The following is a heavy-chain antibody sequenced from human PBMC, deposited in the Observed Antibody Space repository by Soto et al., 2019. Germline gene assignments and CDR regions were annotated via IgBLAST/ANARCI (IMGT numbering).Heavy chain of an antibody. V-gene: IGHV1-69*13. CDR2: IIPIFGTA. Sequence: GASVKVSCKASGGTFSSYAISWVRQAPGQGLEWMGGIIPIFGTANYAQKFQGRVTITADESTSTAYMELSSLRSEDTAVYYCARGEWNRYYYGMDVWGQGTTVTVSS. CDR3: ARGEWNRYYYGMDV. D-gene: IGHD1-1*01. CDR1: GGTFSSYA. J-gene: IGHJ6*02.